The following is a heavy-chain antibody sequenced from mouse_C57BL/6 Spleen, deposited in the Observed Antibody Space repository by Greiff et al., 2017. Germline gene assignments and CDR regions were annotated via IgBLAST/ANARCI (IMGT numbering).Heavy chain of an antibody. J-gene: IGHJ1*03. CDR2: IHPNRGST. V-gene: IGHV1-64*01. Sequence: QVQLQQPGAELVKPGASVKLSCKASGYTFTSYWMHWVKQRPGQGLEWIGMIHPNRGSTNYNEKFKSKATLTVDKSSSTAYMQLSSLTSEDSAVYYCARGGYGSSYVHWYFDVWGTGTTVTVSS. CDR1: GYTFTSYW. D-gene: IGHD1-1*01. CDR3: ARGGYGSSYVHWYFDV.